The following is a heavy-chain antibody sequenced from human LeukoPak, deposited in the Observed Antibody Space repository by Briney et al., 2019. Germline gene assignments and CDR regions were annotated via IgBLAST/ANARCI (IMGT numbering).Heavy chain of an antibody. J-gene: IGHJ4*02. CDR2: IKHYGGEQ. V-gene: IGHV3-7*01. CDR1: GFSSSSYW. CDR3: ARETQLSH. Sequence: GGSLRLSCAAAGFSSSSYWMSWVRQAPGKGLEWVADIKHYGGEQYYVDSVKGRFTITRDNDKNALYLQTNSRIAEDTAVYYCARETQLSHWGQGTLVTVSS.